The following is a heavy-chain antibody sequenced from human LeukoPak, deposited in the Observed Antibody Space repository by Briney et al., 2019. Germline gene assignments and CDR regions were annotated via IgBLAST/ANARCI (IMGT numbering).Heavy chain of an antibody. V-gene: IGHV3-53*01. CDR3: ARESDYGNNWGFDY. Sequence: GGSLRLSCAASGFTVSSNYMSWVRQAPGKGLEWVSVIYSGGSTYYADSVKGRFTISRDNSKNTLYLQMNSLRAEDTAVYYCARESDYGNNWGFDYWGQGTLVTVSS. CDR1: GFTVSSNY. CDR2: IYSGGST. D-gene: IGHD4-23*01. J-gene: IGHJ4*02.